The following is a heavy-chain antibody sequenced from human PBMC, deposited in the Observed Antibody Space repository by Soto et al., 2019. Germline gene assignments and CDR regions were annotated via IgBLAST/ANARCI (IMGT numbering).Heavy chain of an antibody. CDR3: AREGALLFGGNSDYYSTMDV. Sequence: SETLSLTCSLSGGSFSPNSWSWIRQSPGKGLEWVGYIYYGETTSYNPSLKSRVSISLETSKNQFSLKLSSVTAADTAFYYCAREGALLFGGNSDYYSTMDVWGQGTTVT. J-gene: IGHJ6*02. CDR2: IYYGETT. V-gene: IGHV4-59*12. CDR1: GGSFSPNS. D-gene: IGHD2-21*02.